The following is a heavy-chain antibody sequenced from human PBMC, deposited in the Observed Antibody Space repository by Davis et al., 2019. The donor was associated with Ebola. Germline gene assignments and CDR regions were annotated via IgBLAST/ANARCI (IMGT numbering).Heavy chain of an antibody. CDR1: GFTFSNYD. J-gene: IGHJ6*02. CDR3: ARARCSGGSCYSPGRYGMDV. D-gene: IGHD2-15*01. Sequence: GGSLRLSCAASGFTFSNYDMNWVRQAPGKGLEWVASISSGSSNMYYADSVKGRFTISRDNAKNSLYLQMNSLRAEDTAVYYCARARCSGGSCYSPGRYGMDVWGQGTTVTASS. CDR2: ISSGSSNM. V-gene: IGHV3-21*01.